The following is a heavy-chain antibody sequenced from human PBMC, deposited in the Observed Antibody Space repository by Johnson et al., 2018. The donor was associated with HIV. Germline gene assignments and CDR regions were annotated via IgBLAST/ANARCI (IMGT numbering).Heavy chain of an antibody. CDR1: GFTFSAYG. J-gene: IGHJ3*02. CDR2: ISYDGSYE. Sequence: QVQLVESGGGVVQPGRSLRLSCAASGFTFSAYGIHWVRQAPGKGLEWVAVISYDGSYEYYADSVKGRFTISRDNFKNTLYRQMNSLRDEDTAVYCCARPYILLQLVSAFDIWGQGTMVTVSS. CDR3: ARPYILLQLVSAFDI. V-gene: IGHV3-30*03. D-gene: IGHD6-6*01.